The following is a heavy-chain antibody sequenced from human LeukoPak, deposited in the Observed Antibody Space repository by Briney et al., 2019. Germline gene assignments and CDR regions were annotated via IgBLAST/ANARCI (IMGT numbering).Heavy chain of an antibody. D-gene: IGHD3-16*01. J-gene: IGHJ4*02. Sequence: GGSLRLSCAGSGFAFSDYRMNWVRQAPGKGLEWVSAITSGSEYIYYADSVRGRFTISRDNAENSVYLQMNSLRVEDTAVYYCASGGATVWGYWGQGALVTVSS. CDR2: ITSGSEYI. V-gene: IGHV3-21*01. CDR3: ASGGATVWGY. CDR1: GFAFSDYR.